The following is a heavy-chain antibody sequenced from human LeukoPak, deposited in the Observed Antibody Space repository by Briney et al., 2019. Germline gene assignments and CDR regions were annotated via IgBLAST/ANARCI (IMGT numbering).Heavy chain of an antibody. V-gene: IGHV3-48*03. Sequence: GGSLRLSCAASGYTFSSYEMNWVRQAPGKGLEWVSYISCSGSTIYYADSVKGRFTISRDNAKNSLYLQMNSLRAEDTAVYYCAELGITMIGGVWGKGTTVTISS. CDR1: GYTFSSYE. J-gene: IGHJ6*04. CDR2: ISCSGSTI. CDR3: AELGITMIGGV. D-gene: IGHD3-10*02.